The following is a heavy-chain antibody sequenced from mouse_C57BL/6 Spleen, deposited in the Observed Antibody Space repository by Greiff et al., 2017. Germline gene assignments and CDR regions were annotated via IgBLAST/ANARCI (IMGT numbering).Heavy chain of an antibody. CDR2: IDPSDSYT. CDR3: ARGSVARRDY. D-gene: IGHD1-1*01. Sequence: QVQLQQPGAELVKPGASVKLSCKASGYTFTSYWMQWVKQRPGQGLEWIGEIDPSDSYTNYNQKFKGKATLTVDTSSSTAYMQLSSLTSEDSAVYYCARGSVARRDYWGQGTTLTVSS. V-gene: IGHV1-50*01. CDR1: GYTFTSYW. J-gene: IGHJ2*01.